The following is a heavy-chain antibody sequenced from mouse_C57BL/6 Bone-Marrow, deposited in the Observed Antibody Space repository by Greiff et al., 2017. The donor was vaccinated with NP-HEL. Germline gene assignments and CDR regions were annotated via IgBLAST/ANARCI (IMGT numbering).Heavy chain of an antibody. D-gene: IGHD1-1*01. CDR1: GFNFSDYG. CDR3: AREDYYGSSGDWYFDV. V-gene: IGHV5-17*01. CDR2: ISSGSSTI. J-gene: IGHJ1*03. Sequence: EVMLVESGGGLVKPGGSLKLSCAASGFNFSDYGMHWVRQAPEKGLEWVAYISSGSSTIYYADTVKGRFTISRDNAKNTLFLQMTSLRSEDTAMYYCAREDYYGSSGDWYFDVWGTGTTVTVSS.